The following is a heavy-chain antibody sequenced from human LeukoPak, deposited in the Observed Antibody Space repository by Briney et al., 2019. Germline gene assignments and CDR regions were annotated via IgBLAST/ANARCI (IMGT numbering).Heavy chain of an antibody. CDR2: ISASGGSS. D-gene: IGHD2-15*01. CDR1: GLTFCTSA. CDR3: SKDPCNGGSCYDYESDP. V-gene: IGHV3-23*01. J-gene: IGHJ5*02. Sequence: GGSLRLSRAASGLTFCTSAVTWGPPAPGEGLEWGSGISASGGSSSYAVSVKGRFTISRDNSKKTLYLQVNRLRAEDTATYYCSKDPCNGGSCYDYESDPGGQGPLATVSA.